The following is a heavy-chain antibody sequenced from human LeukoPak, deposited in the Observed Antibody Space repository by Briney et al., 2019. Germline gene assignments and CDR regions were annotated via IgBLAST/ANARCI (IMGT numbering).Heavy chain of an antibody. V-gene: IGHV4-34*01. D-gene: IGHD5-12*01. CDR2: INHSGST. CDR1: GGSFSGYY. Sequence: SETLSLTCAVYGGSFSGYYWSGIRQPPGKGLEWSGEINHSGSTNYNPSLTSRVTISVDTSKNQCSLKLSSVTAADTAVYYCAGSAYGEYFDYWGQGTLVTVSS. J-gene: IGHJ4*02. CDR3: AGSAYGEYFDY.